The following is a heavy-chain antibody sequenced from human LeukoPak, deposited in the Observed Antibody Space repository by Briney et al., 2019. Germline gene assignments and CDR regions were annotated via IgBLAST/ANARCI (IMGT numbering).Heavy chain of an antibody. Sequence: PGGSLRLSCAASGFTFSTYIMNWVRQTPGKGLEWVSSIGTSTSYIYYADSVKGRFTISRDNAKNSLYLEMNSLRAEDTAVYYCARDRDPGYYDTNGYRRVNAFDIWGQGTMVTVSS. CDR3: ARDRDPGYYDTNGYRRVNAFDI. CDR1: GFTFSTYI. J-gene: IGHJ3*02. D-gene: IGHD3-22*01. V-gene: IGHV3-21*01. CDR2: IGTSTSYI.